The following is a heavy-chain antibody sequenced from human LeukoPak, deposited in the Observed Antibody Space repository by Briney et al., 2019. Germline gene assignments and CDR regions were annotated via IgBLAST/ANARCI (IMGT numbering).Heavy chain of an antibody. CDR3: ARGLSSSWYDQVDYFDY. V-gene: IGHV1-18*01. CDR2: ITAYNDNT. CDR1: GYTFTSYG. J-gene: IGHJ4*02. Sequence: GASVKVSCKASGYTFTSYGISWVRQAPGQGLEWMGWITAYNDNTYYAQKLQGRVTITADESTSTAYMELSSLRSEDTAVYYCARGLSSSWYDQVDYFDYWGQGTLVTVSS. D-gene: IGHD6-13*01.